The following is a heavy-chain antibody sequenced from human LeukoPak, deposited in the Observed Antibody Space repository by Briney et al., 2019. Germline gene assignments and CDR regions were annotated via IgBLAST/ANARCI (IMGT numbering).Heavy chain of an antibody. CDR3: ARVGQQLVQDY. Sequence: PGGSLRLSCAASGFTVSSNYMSWVRQAPGKGLEWVSVIYNGGSTYYADSVKGRFTISRDNSKNTLYLQMNSLRAEDTAVYYCARVGQQLVQDYWGQGTLVTVSS. J-gene: IGHJ4*02. CDR1: GFTVSSNY. D-gene: IGHD6-13*01. V-gene: IGHV3-53*01. CDR2: IYNGGST.